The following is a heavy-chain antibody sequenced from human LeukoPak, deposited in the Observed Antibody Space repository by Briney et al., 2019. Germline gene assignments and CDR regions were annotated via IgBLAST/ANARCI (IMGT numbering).Heavy chain of an antibody. Sequence: SETLSLTCTVSGGSISSYYWSWIRQPPGKGLEWIGYIYYSGSTNYNPSLKSRVTISVDTSKNQFSLKLSSVTAADTAVYYCARGIRPVTAILFGFWGRFDDAFDIWGQGTMVTVSS. CDR2: IYYSGST. V-gene: IGHV4-59*08. D-gene: IGHD2-21*02. CDR1: GGSISSYY. CDR3: ARGIRPVTAILFGFWGRFDDAFDI. J-gene: IGHJ3*02.